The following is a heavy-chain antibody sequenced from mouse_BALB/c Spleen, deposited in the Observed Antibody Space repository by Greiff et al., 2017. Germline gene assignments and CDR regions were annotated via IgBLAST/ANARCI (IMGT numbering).Heavy chain of an antibody. CDR2: IRNKANGYTT. CDR3: AREPYRYDRVYAMDY. J-gene: IGHJ4*01. V-gene: IGHV7-3*02. CDR1: GFTFTDYY. Sequence: EVQGVESGGGLVQPGGSLRLSCATSGFTFTDYYMSWVRQPPGKALEWLGFIRNKANGYTTEYSASVKGRFTISRANSQSILYLQMNTLRAADSATYYCAREPYRYDRVYAMDYWGQGTSVTVSS. D-gene: IGHD2-14*01.